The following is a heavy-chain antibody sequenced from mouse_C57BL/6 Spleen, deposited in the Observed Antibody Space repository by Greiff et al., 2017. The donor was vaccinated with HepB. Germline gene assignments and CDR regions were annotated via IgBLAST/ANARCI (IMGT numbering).Heavy chain of an antibody. CDR2: IDPSDSYT. CDR1: GYTFTSYW. CDR3: AKRGGDY. J-gene: IGHJ4*01. Sequence: QVHVKQPGAELVKPGASVKLSCKASGYTFTSYWMQWVKQRPGQGLEWIGEIDPSDSYTNYNQKFKGKATLTVDTSSSTAYMQLSSLTSEDSAVYYCAKRGGDYWGQGTSVTVSS. V-gene: IGHV1-50*01.